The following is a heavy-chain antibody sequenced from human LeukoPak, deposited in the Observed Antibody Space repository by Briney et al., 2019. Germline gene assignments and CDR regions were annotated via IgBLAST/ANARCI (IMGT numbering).Heavy chain of an antibody. V-gene: IGHV3-30-3*01. CDR2: ISYDGSNK. Sequence: GGSLRLSCAVSGFTFSSSAMHWVRQAPGKGLEWVAFISYDGSNKHYVDSVKGRFTISRDNSKNTLYLQMNSLRVEDTAMYYCARDRGSESYTISFFDYWGQGTLVTVSS. CDR1: GFTFSSSA. CDR3: ARDRGSESYTISFFDY. J-gene: IGHJ4*02. D-gene: IGHD3-10*01.